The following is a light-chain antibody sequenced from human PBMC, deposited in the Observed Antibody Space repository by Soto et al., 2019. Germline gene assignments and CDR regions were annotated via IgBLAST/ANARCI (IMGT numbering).Light chain of an antibody. CDR2: DAS. V-gene: IGKV1-5*01. J-gene: IGKJ1*01. CDR3: QQYSDYPRT. CDR1: QSISSQ. Sequence: DIQMTQSPSTLSASVGDRVTITCRASQSISSQLAWYQQKPGKAPKLLIYDASSLESGVTSRFSGSGSGTEFTLTISSLQPDDFATYYCQQYSDYPRTFGQGNKVEI.